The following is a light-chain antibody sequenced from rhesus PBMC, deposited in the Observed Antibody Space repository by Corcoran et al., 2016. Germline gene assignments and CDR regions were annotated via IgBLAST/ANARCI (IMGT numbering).Light chain of an antibody. Sequence: DIQMTQSPSSLSASVGDRVTITCRASENVNTYLNWYQQRPGKAPKLLIYKASTLQSGVPSRVSGSGSGTDYTFSISTLQPEDVATYYCQHGYGTPFSFGQGTKVEIK. J-gene: IGKJ2*01. CDR3: QHGYGTPFS. V-gene: IGKV1-74*01. CDR1: ENVNTY. CDR2: KAS.